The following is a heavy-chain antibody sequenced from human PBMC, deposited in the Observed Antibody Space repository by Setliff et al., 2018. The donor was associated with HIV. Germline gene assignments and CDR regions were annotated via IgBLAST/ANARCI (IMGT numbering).Heavy chain of an antibody. CDR1: GFTFSRYA. CDR2: ISGSSII. V-gene: IGHV3-48*01. D-gene: IGHD1-26*01. J-gene: IGHJ4*02. Sequence: PGGSLRLSCAASGFTFSRYAMTWVRQAPGKGLEWVAYISGSSIIYYVESVKGRFTISRDNAKNSLYLQMNTLRTEDTAVYYCARDSGTVGADDYWGQGTLVTVSS. CDR3: ARDSGTVGADDY.